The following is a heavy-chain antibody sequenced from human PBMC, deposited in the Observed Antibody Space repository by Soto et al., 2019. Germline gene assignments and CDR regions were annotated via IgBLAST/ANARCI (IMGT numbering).Heavy chain of an antibody. CDR1: GYTFTAYA. Sequence: ASVKVSCKASGYTFTAYAVHWVRQVPGQRLEWMGWVSGALGNTKYSGRFQGRVTITRDTSASTAYMELSSLRSEDTALYYCARYSGNFSLDYWGQGTPVTVSS. CDR2: VSGALGNT. V-gene: IGHV1-3*01. CDR3: ARYSGNFSLDY. D-gene: IGHD1-26*01. J-gene: IGHJ4*02.